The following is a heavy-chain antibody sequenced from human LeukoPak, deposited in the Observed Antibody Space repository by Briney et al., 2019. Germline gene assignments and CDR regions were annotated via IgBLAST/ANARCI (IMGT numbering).Heavy chain of an antibody. D-gene: IGHD3-22*01. V-gene: IGHV3-23*01. CDR3: AGGVYYYDSSGYPTLDY. J-gene: IGHJ4*02. CDR1: RFTFSSYA. CDR2: ISGSGGST. Sequence: PGGSLRLSCAASRFTFSSYAMSWVRQAPGKGLEWVSAISGSGGSTYYADSVKGRFTISRDNSKNTLYLQMNSLRAEDTAVYYCAGGVYYYDSSGYPTLDYWGQGTLVTVSS.